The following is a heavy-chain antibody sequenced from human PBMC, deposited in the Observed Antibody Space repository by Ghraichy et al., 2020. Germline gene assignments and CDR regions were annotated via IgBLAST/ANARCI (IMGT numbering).Heavy chain of an antibody. Sequence: SETLSLTCTVSGGSISTYYWSWIRQPPGKGLEWVGYIYYSGSTSYNPSLKSRVTISLDTSKNQFSLKLTSVTAADTAVYYCARDRVSKGFDPWGQGVLVTVSS. CDR2: IYYSGST. J-gene: IGHJ5*02. D-gene: IGHD3-10*01. V-gene: IGHV4-59*01. CDR3: ARDRVSKGFDP. CDR1: GGSISTYY.